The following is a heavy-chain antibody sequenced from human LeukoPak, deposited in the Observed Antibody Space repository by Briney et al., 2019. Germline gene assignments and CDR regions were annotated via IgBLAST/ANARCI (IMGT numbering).Heavy chain of an antibody. CDR3: ARRSRSTEYYYALDV. CDR1: GYSFTNNW. Sequence: GESLKISCKGSGYSFTNNWIGWVRQMPGKGLEWMGIIYPGDSETIYSPSFQGQVTISVDKSITTAYLQWSSLKASDSAIYFCARRSRSTEYYYALDVWGQGTTATVSS. CDR2: IYPGDSET. D-gene: IGHD2-2*01. J-gene: IGHJ6*02. V-gene: IGHV5-51*01.